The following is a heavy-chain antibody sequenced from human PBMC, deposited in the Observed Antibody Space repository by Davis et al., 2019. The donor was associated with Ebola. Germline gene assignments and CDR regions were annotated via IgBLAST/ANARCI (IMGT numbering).Heavy chain of an antibody. CDR1: GFSFSNFD. V-gene: IGHV3-23*01. Sequence: GESLKISCVASGFSFSNFDMTWVRQAPGKGLEWVSAISGIGGSGGTYYADSVKGRFTISRDNSKKTLYLQMNSLRVEDTAIYYCAKHQVYCSITNCYIWGQGTMVTVSS. CDR3: AKHQVYCSITNCYI. D-gene: IGHD2-2*01. CDR2: ISGIGGSGGT. J-gene: IGHJ3*02.